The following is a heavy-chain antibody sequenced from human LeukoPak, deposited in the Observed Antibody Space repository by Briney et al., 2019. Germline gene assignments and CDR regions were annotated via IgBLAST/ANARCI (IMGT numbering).Heavy chain of an antibody. Sequence: GSSVTVSCTASGGTFSKYTISWVRQSPGQGLEWMGGITPLFGTASYAQKFQGRVTITADESASTAYMEVSSLRSEDTAVYYCARGISSSSFDHWGQGTLVTVSS. D-gene: IGHD6-13*01. V-gene: IGHV1-69*01. CDR1: GGTFSKYT. CDR2: ITPLFGTA. CDR3: ARGISSSSFDH. J-gene: IGHJ5*02.